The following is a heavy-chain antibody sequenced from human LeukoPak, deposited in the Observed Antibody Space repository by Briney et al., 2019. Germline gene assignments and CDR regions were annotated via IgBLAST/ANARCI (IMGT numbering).Heavy chain of an antibody. J-gene: IGHJ3*02. D-gene: IGHD3-16*01. V-gene: IGHV3-48*01. CDR1: GFTFSSYS. CDR3: ARALIWGAFDI. Sequence: GGSPRLSCAASGFTFSSYSMNWVRQAPEKGLEWVSYISSSSTIYYADSVKGRFTISRDNAKNSLYLQMNSLRAEDTAVYYCARALIWGAFDIWGQGTMVTVSS. CDR2: ISSSSTI.